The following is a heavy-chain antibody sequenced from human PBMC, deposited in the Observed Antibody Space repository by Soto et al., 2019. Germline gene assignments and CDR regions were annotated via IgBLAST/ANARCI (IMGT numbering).Heavy chain of an antibody. CDR2: ISYDGSNK. CDR1: GFTFSSFA. V-gene: IGHV3-30-3*01. D-gene: IGHD3-10*01. CDR3: ARACHWPVRGVTVYGMDV. J-gene: IGHJ6*02. Sequence: GGSLRLSCAASGFTFSSFAMHWVRQAPGKGLEWVGVISYDGSNKYYADYVKGRFTISRDNSKNTLYLQMNSLRAEDTAVYYCARACHWPVRGVTVYGMDVWGQGTTVTVSS.